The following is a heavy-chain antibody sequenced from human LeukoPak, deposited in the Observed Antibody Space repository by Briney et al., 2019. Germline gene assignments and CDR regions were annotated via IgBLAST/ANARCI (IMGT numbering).Heavy chain of an antibody. D-gene: IGHD3-22*01. CDR3: ARFYGSSGYHNN. J-gene: IGHJ4*02. V-gene: IGHV1-2*06. CDR1: GYTFTGYY. CDR2: INPNSGGT. Sequence: ASVKVSCKASGYTFTGYYMHWVRQAPGQGLEWMGRINPNSGGTNYAQKFQGRVTMTRDTSISTAYMELSRLRSDDTAVYYCARFYGSSGYHNNWGQGILVTVSS.